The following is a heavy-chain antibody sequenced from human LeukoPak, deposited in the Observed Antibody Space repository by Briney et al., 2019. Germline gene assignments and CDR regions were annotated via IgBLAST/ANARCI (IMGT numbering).Heavy chain of an antibody. V-gene: IGHV4-59*11. D-gene: IGHD3-10*01. CDR1: GGSISSHY. Sequence: PSETLSLTCTVSGGSISSHYWSWIRQPPGKGLEWIGYIYYSGSTNYNPSLKSRVTISVDTSKNQFSLKLSSVTAADTAVYYCASGMVRGGNWFDPWGQGTLVTVPS. CDR3: ASGMVRGGNWFDP. J-gene: IGHJ5*02. CDR2: IYYSGST.